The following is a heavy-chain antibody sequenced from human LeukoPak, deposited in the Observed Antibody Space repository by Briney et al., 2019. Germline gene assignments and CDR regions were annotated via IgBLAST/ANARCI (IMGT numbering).Heavy chain of an antibody. CDR2: VYNSGDT. V-gene: IGHV4-59*08. Sequence: SETLSLTCTVSGGSISGTYYWSWIRQPPGKGLEWVGYVYNSGDTGKNPSLKSRVTILLDTSKNQCSLKLTSVSAADTAVYYCARLKLGAYFDLWGRGTLVTVSS. CDR3: ARLKLGAYFDL. J-gene: IGHJ2*01. D-gene: IGHD3-16*01. CDR1: GGSISGTYY.